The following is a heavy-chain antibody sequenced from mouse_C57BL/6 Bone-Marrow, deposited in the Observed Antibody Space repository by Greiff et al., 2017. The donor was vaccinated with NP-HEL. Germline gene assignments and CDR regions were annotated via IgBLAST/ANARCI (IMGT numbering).Heavy chain of an antibody. V-gene: IGHV14-1*01. Sequence: EVQLQQSGAELVRPGASVTLSCTASGFNIKDYYMHWVKQRPEQGLEWIGRIDPEDGDTEYAPKFQGKATMTADTSSNTAYLQLSSLTSEDTAVYYCTRDYGSLFAYWGQGTLVTVSA. D-gene: IGHD1-1*01. CDR1: GFNIKDYY. CDR2: IDPEDGDT. J-gene: IGHJ3*01. CDR3: TRDYGSLFAY.